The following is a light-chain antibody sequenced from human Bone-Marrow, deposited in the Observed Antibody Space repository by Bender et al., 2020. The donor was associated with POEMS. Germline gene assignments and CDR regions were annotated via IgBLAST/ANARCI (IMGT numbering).Light chain of an antibody. J-gene: IGLJ3*02. CDR3: AVWDDSLNGWV. CDR2: SSH. CDR1: SSNIGAHA. Sequence: QSVLTQPPSASGTPGQRVTISCSGGSSNIGAHAVNWYQHLPGTAPKLLIYSSHRRPSKVPDRFSGFRSGTSASLAISGLQSEDEADYYCAVWDDSLNGWVFGGGTKLTVL. V-gene: IGLV1-44*01.